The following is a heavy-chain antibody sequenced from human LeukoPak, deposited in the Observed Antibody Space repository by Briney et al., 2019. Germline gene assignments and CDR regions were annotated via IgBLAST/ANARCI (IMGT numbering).Heavy chain of an antibody. Sequence: ASVKVSCKAPAYIFTGFYIHWVRQAPGQGLEWMGWINPNSGGTNYAQKFQGWVTMTRDTSISTAYMELSRLKSADTAVYFCAGDYGTTLYSSSWSLGYWGQGTLVTVSS. V-gene: IGHV1-2*04. D-gene: IGHD6-13*01. CDR3: AGDYGTTLYSSSWSLGY. J-gene: IGHJ4*02. CDR2: INPNSGGT. CDR1: AYIFTGFY.